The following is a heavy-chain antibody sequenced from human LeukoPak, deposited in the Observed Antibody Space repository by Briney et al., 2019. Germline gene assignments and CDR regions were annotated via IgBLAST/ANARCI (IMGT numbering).Heavy chain of an antibody. CDR3: ARDGYNLDY. J-gene: IGHJ4*02. CDR1: AGSISDTSYY. V-gene: IGHV4-39*07. CDR2: MYYTGTT. Sequence: SETLSLTCTVSAGSISDTSYYSGWIRQPPGKALEWIGSMYYTGTTKYNPSLESRVTISIDTSKNQFSLNLSSVTAADTAVYYCARDGYNLDYWGQGTLVTVSS. D-gene: IGHD5-24*01.